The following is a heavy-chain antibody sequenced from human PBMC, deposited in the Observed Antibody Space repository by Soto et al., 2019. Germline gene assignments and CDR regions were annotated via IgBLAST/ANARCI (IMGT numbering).Heavy chain of an antibody. CDR3: ARETWWRLDY. J-gene: IGHJ4*02. D-gene: IGHD2-15*01. CDR2: INPDGRDE. V-gene: IGHV3-7*04. Sequence: EVQLVESGGGLVQPGGSLRLSCAASGLPFSSHYMSWIRQAPGRGLEWVAKINPDGRDEQYADSVRGRFPFPRDNTKNLVFLQMKGLGVEDTAVYYCARETWWRLDYWGQGNLVTVSS. CDR1: GLPFSSHY.